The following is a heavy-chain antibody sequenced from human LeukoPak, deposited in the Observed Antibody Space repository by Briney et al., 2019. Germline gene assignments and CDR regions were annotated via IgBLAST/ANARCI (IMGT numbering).Heavy chain of an antibody. D-gene: IGHD3-22*01. CDR1: GGSIRSYY. J-gene: IGHJ4*02. CDR3: ARVGYYDSSGYFDY. V-gene: IGHV4-59*01. CDR2: IYYSGST. Sequence: TPSETLSLTCTVSGGSIRSYYWNWIRQPPGKGLEWIGYIYYSGSTNYNPSLKSRVTISVDMSKSQFSLNLSSMTAADTAVYFCARVGYYDSSGYFDYWGQGTLVTVSS.